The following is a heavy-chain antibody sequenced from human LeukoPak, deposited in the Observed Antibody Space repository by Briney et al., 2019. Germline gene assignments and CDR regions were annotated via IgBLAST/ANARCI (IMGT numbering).Heavy chain of an antibody. CDR2: IKRDGSER. CDR1: GFSFSMYW. V-gene: IGHV3-7*01. D-gene: IGHD3-22*01. CDR3: ARDTTYYESSAYYDSYGI. Sequence: GGSLRLSCEASGFSFSMYWMAWVRQAPGKGLEWVANIKRDGSERHCLDSVRGRFTVSRDNAKNSLYLQLNSLRAEDTAVYFCARDTTYYESSAYYDSYGIWGQGTMVTVSS. J-gene: IGHJ3*02.